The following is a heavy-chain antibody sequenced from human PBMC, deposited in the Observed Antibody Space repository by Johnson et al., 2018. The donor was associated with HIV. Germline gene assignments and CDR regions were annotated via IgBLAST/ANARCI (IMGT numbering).Heavy chain of an antibody. D-gene: IGHD2-15*01. CDR3: AKWKYCSGDNCYSEFGVFDDAFDI. Sequence: VQLVESGGGLVQPGGSLRLSCAASGFTVSSNYMNWVRQAPGKGLEWVSVIYSGGRTYYADSVKGRFTISRDNAKKTLYLQTNSLRAEDSAVYYCAKWKYCSGDNCYSEFGVFDDAFDIWGQGTMVTVSS. CDR2: IYSGGRT. J-gene: IGHJ3*02. V-gene: IGHV3-66*02. CDR1: GFTVSSNY.